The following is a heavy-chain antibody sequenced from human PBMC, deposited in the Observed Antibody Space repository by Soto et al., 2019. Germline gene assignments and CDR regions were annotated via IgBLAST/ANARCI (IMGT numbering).Heavy chain of an antibody. CDR2: IIPILGIA. D-gene: IGHD6-13*01. Sequence: ASVKVSCKASGGTFSSYAISWVRQAPGQGLEWMGRIIPILGIANYAQKFQGRVTITADKSTSTAYMELSSLRSEDTAVYYCARIGIAAAGTSGIDYWGQGTLVTVSS. V-gene: IGHV1-69*04. CDR1: GGTFSSYA. J-gene: IGHJ4*02. CDR3: ARIGIAAAGTSGIDY.